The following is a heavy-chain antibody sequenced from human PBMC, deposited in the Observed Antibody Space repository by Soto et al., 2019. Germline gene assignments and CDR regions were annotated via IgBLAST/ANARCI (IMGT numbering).Heavy chain of an antibody. Sequence: GASVKVSCKASGYTFTGYYMHWVRQAPGQGLEWMGWINPNSGGTNYAQKLQGWVTMTRDTSISTAYMKLSRLRSDDTAVYYCARAITIFGVVTPYYYGMDVWGQGTTVTVSS. J-gene: IGHJ6*02. CDR3: ARAITIFGVVTPYYYGMDV. CDR2: INPNSGGT. V-gene: IGHV1-2*04. CDR1: GYTFTGYY. D-gene: IGHD3-3*01.